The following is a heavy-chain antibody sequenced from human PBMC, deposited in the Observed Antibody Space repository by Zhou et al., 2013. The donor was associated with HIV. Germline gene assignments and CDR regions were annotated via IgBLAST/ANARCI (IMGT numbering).Heavy chain of an antibody. CDR3: ARGRGHRSGYYDG. Sequence: QVQLVQSGAEVKKPGASVKVSCKASGYTFTSYYMHWVRQAPGQGLEWMGIINPFGGSTTYAQKFQGRVTMTRDTSTSTVCMELSSLRSEDTAVYYCARGRGHRSGYYDGWGQGTMVTVSS. D-gene: IGHD3-16*01. J-gene: IGHJ3*01. V-gene: IGHV1-46*01. CDR1: GYTFTSYY. CDR2: INPFGGST.